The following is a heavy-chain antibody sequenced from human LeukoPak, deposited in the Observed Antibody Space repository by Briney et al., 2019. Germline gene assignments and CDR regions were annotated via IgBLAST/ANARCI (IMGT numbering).Heavy chain of an antibody. J-gene: IGHJ4*02. CDR3: ARDAAAGTGFDY. V-gene: IGHV4-59*01. D-gene: IGHD6-13*01. CDR1: GGSISSYY. CDR2: IYYSGST. Sequence: SETLSLTWTVSGGSISSYYWSWIRQPPGEGLEWIGYIYYSGSTNYNPSLKSRVTISVDTSKNQFSLKLSSVTAADTAVYYCARDAAAGTGFDYWGQGTLVTVSS.